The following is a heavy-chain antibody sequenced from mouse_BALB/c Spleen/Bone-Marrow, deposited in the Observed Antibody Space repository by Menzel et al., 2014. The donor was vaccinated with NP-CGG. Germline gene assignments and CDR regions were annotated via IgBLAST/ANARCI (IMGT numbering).Heavy chain of an antibody. CDR3: TRARPGGFAY. CDR1: GYTFTSYY. V-gene: IGHV1S81*02. Sequence: SGAELVKPGASVKLSCKASGYTFTSYYLYWVKQRPGQGLEWIGEVNPNNGGTNFNEKFKSKATLTVDKSPSTAYMQLSSLTSEDSAVYYCTRARPGGFAYWGQGTLVTVSA. CDR2: VNPNNGGT. D-gene: IGHD4-1*01. J-gene: IGHJ3*01.